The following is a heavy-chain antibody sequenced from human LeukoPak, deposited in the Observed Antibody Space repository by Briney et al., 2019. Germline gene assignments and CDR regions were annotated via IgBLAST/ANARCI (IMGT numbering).Heavy chain of an antibody. J-gene: IGHJ4*02. Sequence: PSETLSLTCIVSGGSVSSLYWHWIRQSPERGLEWIGYAYSTGGAKYNPSLKNRVTMSFDTSKNQFSLKLTSVTAADTAVYFCARSYGGYVVDGWGQGTLVIVSS. D-gene: IGHD5-12*01. CDR3: ARSYGGYVVDG. CDR1: GGSVSSLY. V-gene: IGHV4-59*02. CDR2: AYSTGGA.